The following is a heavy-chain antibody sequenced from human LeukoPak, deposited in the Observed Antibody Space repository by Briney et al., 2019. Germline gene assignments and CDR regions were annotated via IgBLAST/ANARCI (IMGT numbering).Heavy chain of an antibody. CDR2: IYYSGSN. CDR1: GGSISSGGYY. Sequence: SQTLSLTCTVSGGSISSGGYYWKWVRQHPGKGLEWIGYIYYSGSNYYNPSLRSRVTISVDTSKNQFSLKLSSVTAADTAVCYCARARAAGGQPLFDFWGQGTLVTVSS. D-gene: IGHD6-13*01. J-gene: IGHJ4*02. CDR3: ARARAAGGQPLFDF. V-gene: IGHV4-31*03.